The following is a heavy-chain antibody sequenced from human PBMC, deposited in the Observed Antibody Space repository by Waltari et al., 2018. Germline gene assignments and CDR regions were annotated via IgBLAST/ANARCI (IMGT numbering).Heavy chain of an antibody. CDR2: IRYDGSNK. J-gene: IGHJ4*02. Sequence: QVQLVESGGGVVQPGGSLRLSCAASGFTFSSYGMHWVRQAPGKGLEWVAFIRYDGSNKYYADSVKGRFTISRDNSKNTLYLQMNSLRAEDTAVYYCAKQGYWGQGTLVTVSS. CDR1: GFTFSSYG. V-gene: IGHV3-30*02. CDR3: AKQGY.